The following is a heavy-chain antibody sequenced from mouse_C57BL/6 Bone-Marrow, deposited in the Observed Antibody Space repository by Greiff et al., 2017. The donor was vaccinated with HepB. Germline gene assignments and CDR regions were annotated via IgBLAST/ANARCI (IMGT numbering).Heavy chain of an antibody. J-gene: IGHJ2*01. D-gene: IGHD2-4*01. CDR2: IDPENGDT. CDR3: TGGLPYFDY. Sequence: EVQVVESGAELVRPGASVKLSCTASGFNIKDDYMHWVKQRPEQGLEWIGWIDPENGDTEYASKFQGKATITADTSSNTAYLQLSSLTSEDTAVYYCTGGLPYFDYWGQGTTLTVSS. CDR1: GFNIKDDY. V-gene: IGHV14-4*01.